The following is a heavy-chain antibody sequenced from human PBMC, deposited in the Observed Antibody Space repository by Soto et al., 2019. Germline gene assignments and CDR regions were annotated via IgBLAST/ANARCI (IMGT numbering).Heavy chain of an antibody. CDR2: IYYSGST. Sequence: LSLTCTVSGGSISSSSYYWGWIRQPPGKGLEWIGSIYYSGSTYYNPSLKSRVTISVDTSKNQFSLKLSSVTAADTAVYYCARPYCSSTSCYAWGGNWFDPWGQGTLVTVSS. J-gene: IGHJ5*02. CDR1: GGSISSSSYY. V-gene: IGHV4-39*01. CDR3: ARPYCSSTSCYAWGGNWFDP. D-gene: IGHD2-2*01.